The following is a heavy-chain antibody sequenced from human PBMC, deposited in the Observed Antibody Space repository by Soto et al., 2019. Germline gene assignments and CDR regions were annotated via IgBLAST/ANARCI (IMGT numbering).Heavy chain of an antibody. Sequence: LSLTCTVSGYSISSGYHWAWIRQPPGKGLEWLGSVHYSGNTYYNPSLKSRLTISVDKSKNQFSLNLSSVTAADTAVYYCARQDRVVAEGRWFDPWGQGTLVTVSS. CDR2: VHYSGNT. CDR1: GYSISSGYH. CDR3: ARQDRVVAEGRWFDP. V-gene: IGHV4-38-2*02. J-gene: IGHJ5*02. D-gene: IGHD2-15*01.